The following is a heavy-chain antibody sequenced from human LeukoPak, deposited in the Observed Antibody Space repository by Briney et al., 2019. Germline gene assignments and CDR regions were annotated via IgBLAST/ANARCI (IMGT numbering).Heavy chain of an antibody. J-gene: IGHJ4*02. CDR1: GGSISSSSYY. CDR3: ARRGYSGYDKVEDY. V-gene: IGHV4-39*01. Sequence: SETLSLTCTASGGSISSSSYYWGWIRQPPGKGLEWIGSIYYSGSTYYNPSLKSRVTISVDTSKNQFSLKLSSVTAADTAVYYCARRGYSGYDKVEDYWGQGTLATVSS. CDR2: IYYSGST. D-gene: IGHD5-12*01.